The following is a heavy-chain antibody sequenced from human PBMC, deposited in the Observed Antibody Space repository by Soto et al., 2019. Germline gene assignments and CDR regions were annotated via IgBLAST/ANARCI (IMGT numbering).Heavy chain of an antibody. Sequence: EVQLVESGGGLVQPGGSLRLSCAASGFTFNSYWMTWVRQAPGKGLEWVANIKQDGSEKYYVDSVKGRFTISRDNAKNSLYRQINSLRAEDTAVYYCARGWGLDPWGQGTLVTVSS. V-gene: IGHV3-7*04. D-gene: IGHD1-26*01. CDR1: GFTFNSYW. CDR3: ARGWGLDP. CDR2: IKQDGSEK. J-gene: IGHJ5*02.